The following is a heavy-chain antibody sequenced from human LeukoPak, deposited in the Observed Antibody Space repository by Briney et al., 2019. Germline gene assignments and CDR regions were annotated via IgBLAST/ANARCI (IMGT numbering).Heavy chain of an antibody. Sequence: PGGSLRLSCSASGFTFSSYAMHWVRQAPGKGLEYVSAISSNGGSTYYADSVKGRFTISRDNSKNTLYLQMSSLRAEDTAVYYCVKEGAASHYYGSGSLNWFDPWGQGTLVTVSS. D-gene: IGHD3-10*01. CDR3: VKEGAASHYYGSGSLNWFDP. J-gene: IGHJ5*02. V-gene: IGHV3-64D*06. CDR1: GFTFSSYA. CDR2: ISSNGGST.